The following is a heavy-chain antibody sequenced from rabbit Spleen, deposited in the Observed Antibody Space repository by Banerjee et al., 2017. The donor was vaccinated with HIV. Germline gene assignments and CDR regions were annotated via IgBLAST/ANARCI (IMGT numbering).Heavy chain of an antibody. J-gene: IGHJ6*01. V-gene: IGHV1S40*01. Sequence: QSLEESGGDLVKPGASLTLTCSASGFDLSSYYDMCWVRQAPGKGLESIACMDVGSSGGTFYASWAKGRFTISKTSSTTVTLQMTSLTAADTATYFCARDSFSSDRAYYLDLWGQGTLVTVS. D-gene: IGHD1-1*01. CDR1: GFDLSSYYD. CDR2: MDVGSSGGT. CDR3: ARDSFSSDRAYYLDL.